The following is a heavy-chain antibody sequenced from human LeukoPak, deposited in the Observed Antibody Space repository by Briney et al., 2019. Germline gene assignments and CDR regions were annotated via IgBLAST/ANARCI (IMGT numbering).Heavy chain of an antibody. D-gene: IGHD1-26*01. V-gene: IGHV1-2*06. Sequence: ASVKVSCKASGYTFTGYYMYWVRQAPGQGLEWMGRINPNSGGTNYAQKFQGRVTMTRDTSINTAYMELSRLRFDDTAVYYCARGRDGSYYPYFQHWGQGTLVTVSS. CDR2: INPNSGGT. CDR3: ARGRDGSYYPYFQH. J-gene: IGHJ1*01. CDR1: GYTFTGYY.